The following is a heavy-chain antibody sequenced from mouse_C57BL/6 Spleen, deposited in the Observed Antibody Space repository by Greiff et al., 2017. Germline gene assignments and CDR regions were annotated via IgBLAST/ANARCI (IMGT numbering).Heavy chain of an antibody. Sequence: VQLQQSGAELVRPGTSVKVSCKASGYAFTNYLIEWVKQRPGQGLEWIGVINPGSGGTNYNEKFKGKATLTAVKSSSTAYMQLSSLTSADSAVYFWAREGYYGSSSPFAYWGQGTLVTVSA. CDR2: INPGSGGT. J-gene: IGHJ3*01. CDR1: GYAFTNYL. CDR3: AREGYYGSSSPFAY. V-gene: IGHV1-54*01. D-gene: IGHD1-1*01.